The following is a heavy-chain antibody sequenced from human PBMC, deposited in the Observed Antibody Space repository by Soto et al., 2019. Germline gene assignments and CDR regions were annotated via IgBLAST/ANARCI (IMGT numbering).Heavy chain of an antibody. CDR2: IYYSGST. CDR1: GGSISSGDYY. D-gene: IGHD4-17*01. CDR3: ARSGYGDPSLDY. J-gene: IGHJ4*02. V-gene: IGHV4-30-4*01. Sequence: SETLSLTCTVSGGSISSGDYYWSWIRQPPGKGLEWIGYIYYSGSTYYNPSLKSRVTISVDTSKNQFSLKLSSVTAADTAVYYCARSGYGDPSLDYWGQGTLVTVSS.